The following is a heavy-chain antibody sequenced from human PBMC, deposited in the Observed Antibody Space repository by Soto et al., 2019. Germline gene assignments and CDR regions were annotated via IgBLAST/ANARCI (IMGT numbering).Heavy chain of an antibody. V-gene: IGHV4-59*01. CDR3: ARDSFPPYSSSSKGFDY. CDR1: GGSISSYY. J-gene: IGHJ4*02. CDR2: LDYSGTT. Sequence: PSETLSLTCTVSGGSISSYYWNWIRQSPGKGLEWIASLDYSGTTNYNPSLKSRITTSVDPSKKQFSLKMRSVTAADTAVYYCARDSFPPYSSSSKGFDYWSQGSLVTVSS. D-gene: IGHD6-6*01.